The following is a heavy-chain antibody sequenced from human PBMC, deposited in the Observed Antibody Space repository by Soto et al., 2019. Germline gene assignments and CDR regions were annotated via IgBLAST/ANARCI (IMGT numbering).Heavy chain of an antibody. CDR3: AKDLKREGFIAARGSRGWYWFDP. CDR2: ISGSGGST. CDR1: GFTFSSYA. D-gene: IGHD6-6*01. V-gene: IGHV3-23*01. J-gene: IGHJ5*02. Sequence: GSLRLSCAASGFTFSSYAMSWVRQAPGKGLEWVSAISGSGGSTYYADSVKGRFTISRDNSKNTLYLQMNSLRAEDTAVYYCAKDLKREGFIAARGSRGWYWFDPWGQGTLVTVSS.